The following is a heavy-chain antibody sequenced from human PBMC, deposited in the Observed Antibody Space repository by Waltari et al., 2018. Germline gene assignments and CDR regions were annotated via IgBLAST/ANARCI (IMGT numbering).Heavy chain of an antibody. V-gene: IGHV3-23*01. CDR2: IGGSVT. D-gene: IGHD5-18*01. CDR3: ARDLLPRYNKPFDY. Sequence: EVQLLESGGGLVQPGGSLRLSCAASGFTFSSYAMSWVRQAPGKGLEWVSGIGGSVTYYADSVKGRFTISRDNSKNTLYLKMNSLTAEDTAVYYCARDLLPRYNKPFDYWGQGTLVTVSS. CDR1: GFTFSSYA. J-gene: IGHJ4*02.